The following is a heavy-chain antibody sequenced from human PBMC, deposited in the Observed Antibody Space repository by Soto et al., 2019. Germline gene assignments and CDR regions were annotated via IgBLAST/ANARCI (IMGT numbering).Heavy chain of an antibody. J-gene: IGHJ6*02. CDR1: GFTFSSYS. D-gene: IGHD3-3*01. CDR2: ISSSSSTI. V-gene: IGHV3-48*02. CDR3: ARDGEYYDFWSGIETRALYGIDV. Sequence: EVQLVESGGGLVQPGGSLRLSCAASGFTFSSYSMNWVRQAPGKGLEWVSYISSSSSTIYYADSVKGRFTISRDNAKNSLYLQMNSLRDEDTAVYYCARDGEYYDFWSGIETRALYGIDVWGQGTTVTVSS.